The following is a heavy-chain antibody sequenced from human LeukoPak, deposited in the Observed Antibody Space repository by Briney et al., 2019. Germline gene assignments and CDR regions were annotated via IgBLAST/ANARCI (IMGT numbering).Heavy chain of an antibody. CDR2: IYYSGST. D-gene: IGHD1-26*01. V-gene: IGHV4-39*07. Sequence: SETLSLTCTVSGGSISRSSYYWGWIRQPSGKGLEWIGSIYYSGSTYYNPSLKSRVTISVDTSKNQFSLKLSSVTAADTAVYYCAREYFMYSGSSPLDYWGQGTLVTVSS. CDR3: AREYFMYSGSSPLDY. J-gene: IGHJ4*02. CDR1: GGSISRSSYY.